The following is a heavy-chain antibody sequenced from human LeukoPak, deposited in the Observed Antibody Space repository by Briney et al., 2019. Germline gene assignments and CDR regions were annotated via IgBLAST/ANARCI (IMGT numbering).Heavy chain of an antibody. CDR2: IWYDGSNK. CDR1: GFTFSSYG. V-gene: IGHV3-33*06. D-gene: IGHD2-2*01. J-gene: IGHJ5*02. CDR3: AKDAIVVIPAAPRWFDP. Sequence: GGSLRLSCAASGFTFSSYGMHWVRQAPGKGLEWVAVIWYDGSNKYYADSVKGRFTISRDNSKNTLYLQMNSLRAEDTAVYYCAKDAIVVIPAAPRWFDPWGQGTLVTVSS.